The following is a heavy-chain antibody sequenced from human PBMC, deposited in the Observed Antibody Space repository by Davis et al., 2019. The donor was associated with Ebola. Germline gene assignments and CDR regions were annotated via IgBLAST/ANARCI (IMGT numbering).Heavy chain of an antibody. CDR2: ISSSSSYI. CDR3: ARNFWSGYKDYYYMDV. V-gene: IGHV3-21*01. D-gene: IGHD3-3*01. J-gene: IGHJ6*03. Sequence: GESLKISCSASGFTFSSYAMSWVRQAPGKGLEWVSSISSSSSYIYYADSVKGRFTISRDNAKNSLYLQINSLRAEDTAVYYCARNFWSGYKDYYYMDVWGKGTTVTVSS. CDR1: GFTFSSYA.